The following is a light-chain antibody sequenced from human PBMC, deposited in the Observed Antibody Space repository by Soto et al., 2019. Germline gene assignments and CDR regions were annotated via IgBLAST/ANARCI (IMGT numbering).Light chain of an antibody. CDR3: MQGTHWPIT. CDR2: KVS. J-gene: IGKJ5*01. V-gene: IGKV2-30*02. Sequence: DIVRTQSPLSLPFSALKPASISCMFSQSLLHSNGYNYLDWFQQRPGRSPRRLIYKVSNRDSGVPARFSGSGSGTDFALKISRVEAEDVGVYYCMQGTHWPITFGQGTRLEIK. CDR1: QSLLHSNGYNY.